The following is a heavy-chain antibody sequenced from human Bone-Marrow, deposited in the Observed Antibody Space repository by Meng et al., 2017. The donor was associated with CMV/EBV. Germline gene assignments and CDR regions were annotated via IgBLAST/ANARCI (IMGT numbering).Heavy chain of an antibody. CDR1: GFTFSSYE. Sequence: GGSLRLSCAASGFTFSSYEMNWVRQAPGKGLEWVAVISYDGSNKYYADSVKGRFTISRDNSKNTLYLQMNSLRAEDTAVYYCARDEVVPAAIMGYNWNYIDYWGQGTLVTVSS. J-gene: IGHJ4*02. CDR2: ISYDGSNK. V-gene: IGHV3-30*04. D-gene: IGHD2-2*02. CDR3: ARDEVVPAAIMGYNWNYIDY.